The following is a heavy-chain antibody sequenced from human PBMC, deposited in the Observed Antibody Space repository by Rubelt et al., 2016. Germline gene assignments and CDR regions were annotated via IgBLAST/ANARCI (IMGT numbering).Heavy chain of an antibody. CDR3: ARVYGSGSSFYYYYGMDV. CDR2: INSDGSST. CDR1: GFTFSSYW. V-gene: IGHV3-74*01. D-gene: IGHD3-10*01. J-gene: IGHJ6*02. Sequence: CAASGFTFSSYWMHWVRQAPGKGLVLVSRINSDGSSTSYADSVKGRFTISRDNAKNTLYLQMNSLRAEDTAVYYCARVYGSGSSFYYYYGMDVWGQGTTVTVSS.